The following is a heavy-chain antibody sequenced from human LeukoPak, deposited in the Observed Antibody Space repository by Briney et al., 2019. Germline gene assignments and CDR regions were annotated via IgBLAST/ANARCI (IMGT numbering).Heavy chain of an antibody. V-gene: IGHV4-30-2*01. CDR3: ARERHFRFGEPESFQH. Sequence: SQTLSLTCSVSGASISSSGYYWGWIRQPPGKGLEWVGYIYYSGNTYYNPSLKGRVTISLDRSNNQFSLKLDSVTAADTAVYYCARERHFRFGEPESFQHWGQGTLVTVSS. J-gene: IGHJ1*01. CDR2: IYYSGNT. D-gene: IGHD3-10*01. CDR1: GASISSSGYY.